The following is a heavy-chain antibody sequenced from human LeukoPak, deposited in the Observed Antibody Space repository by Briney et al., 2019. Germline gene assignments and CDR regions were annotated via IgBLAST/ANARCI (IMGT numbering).Heavy chain of an antibody. CDR2: TYYRADLYS. D-gene: IGHD3-10*01. CDR3: ARGFRSYLDY. CDR1: GDSFSSNSAA. Sequence: SQTLSLTCAISGDSFSSNSAAWNWNRQSPSRGLEWLVRTYYRADLYSDYAVSVKSRITITPDTSKNQFSLQLNSVAPEDTAVYYCARGFRSYLDYWGQGTLVTVSS. V-gene: IGHV6-1*01. J-gene: IGHJ4*02.